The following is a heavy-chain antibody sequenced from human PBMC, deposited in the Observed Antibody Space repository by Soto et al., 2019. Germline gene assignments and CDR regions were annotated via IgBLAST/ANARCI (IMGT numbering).Heavy chain of an antibody. Sequence: ASVKVSCKASGYIFTGYFMYWVRQAPGQGLEWMGWINPNSGGTKYAQKFQGRVSMTRDTSISSAYMELSRLRSDDTAVYYCARGRGSFVANDEYFQHWGQGTLVTVSS. D-gene: IGHD2-15*01. CDR1: GYIFTGYF. J-gene: IGHJ1*01. CDR2: INPNSGGT. CDR3: ARGRGSFVANDEYFQH. V-gene: IGHV1-2*02.